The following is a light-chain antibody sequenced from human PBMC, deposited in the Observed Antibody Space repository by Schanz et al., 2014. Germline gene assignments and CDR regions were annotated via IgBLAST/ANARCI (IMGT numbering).Light chain of an antibody. CDR3: SSYTSRNTLV. CDR2: DVS. CDR1: SSDVGGYNY. Sequence: QSALTQPASVSGSPGQSITISCTGTSSDVGGYNYVSWYQQHPGKAPKLIIYDVSKWPSGVSNRFSGSKSGNTASLTISGLQAEDEADYYCSSYTSRNTLVFGGGTKLTVL. J-gene: IGLJ2*01. V-gene: IGLV2-14*01.